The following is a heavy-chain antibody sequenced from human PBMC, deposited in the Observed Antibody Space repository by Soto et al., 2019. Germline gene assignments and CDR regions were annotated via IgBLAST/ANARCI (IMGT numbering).Heavy chain of an antibody. CDR2: ISSNGGST. CDR1: GFTFSSYA. CDR3: ARGDSYDTNGPFSDAFDI. V-gene: IGHV3-64*01. J-gene: IGHJ3*02. Sequence: GGSLRLSCAASGFTFSSYAMHWVRQAPGKGLEYVSAISSNGGSTYYANSVKGRFTISRDNSKNTLYLQMNSLRAEDTAVYYCARGDSYDTNGPFSDAFDIWGQGTMVPVSS. D-gene: IGHD3-22*01.